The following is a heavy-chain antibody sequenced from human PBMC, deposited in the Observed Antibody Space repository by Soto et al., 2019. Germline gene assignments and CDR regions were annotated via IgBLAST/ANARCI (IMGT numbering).Heavy chain of an antibody. Sequence: KPSETLSLTCTVSGGSISSNFWNWIRQPPGKGLEWIGYIHYSGSTNYNPSLKSRVTISVDTSKNQFSLKVTSVTAADTAVYYCARGDYYDSSGYFDFWGQGTLVTVSS. V-gene: IGHV4-59*01. CDR3: ARGDYYDSSGYFDF. J-gene: IGHJ4*02. CDR1: GGSISSNF. CDR2: IHYSGST. D-gene: IGHD3-22*01.